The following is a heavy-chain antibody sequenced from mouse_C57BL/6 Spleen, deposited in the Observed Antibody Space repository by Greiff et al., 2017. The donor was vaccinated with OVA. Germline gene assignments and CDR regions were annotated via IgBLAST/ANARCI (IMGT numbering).Heavy chain of an antibody. CDR2: IDPSDSET. CDR1: GYTFTSYW. CDR3: ARDSYYSNYGSWFAY. D-gene: IGHD2-5*01. J-gene: IGHJ3*01. Sequence: VQLQQPGAELVRPGSSVKLSCKASGYTFTSYWMHWVKQRPIQGLEWIGNIDPSDSETHYNQKFKDKATLTVDKSSSTAYMQLSSLTSEDSAVYYCARDSYYSNYGSWFAYWGQGTLVTVSA. V-gene: IGHV1-52*01.